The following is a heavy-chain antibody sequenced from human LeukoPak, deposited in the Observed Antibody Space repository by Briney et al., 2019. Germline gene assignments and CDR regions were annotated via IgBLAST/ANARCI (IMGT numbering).Heavy chain of an antibody. CDR2: IYFSGTT. CDR3: ARDAHCTGIACYSPYNWFDP. CDR1: GGSLSSSSYY. Sequence: PSETLSLTCTVSGGSLSSSSYYWGWIRQPPGTGLEWIGSIYFSGTTYYNPSLQSRVTISVDTAKNHFSLKLSSVTAADTATYYCARDAHCTGIACYSPYNWFDPWGQGTLVTVSS. V-gene: IGHV4-39*07. D-gene: IGHD2-15*01. J-gene: IGHJ5*02.